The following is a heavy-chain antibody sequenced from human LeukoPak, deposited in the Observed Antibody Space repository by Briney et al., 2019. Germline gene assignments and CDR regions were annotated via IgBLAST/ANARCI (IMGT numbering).Heavy chain of an antibody. CDR3: ASKSLIGVTARAFGAFDI. J-gene: IGHJ3*02. D-gene: IGHD2-21*02. CDR2: LNPSGGST. CDR1: GYTFTSYY. V-gene: IGHV1-46*01. Sequence: ASVKVSCKASGYTFTSYYMHWVRQAPGQGLEWMGILNPSGGSTSYAQKFQGRVTMTRDTSTSTVYMELSSLRSEDTAVYYCASKSLIGVTARAFGAFDIWGQGTMVTVSS.